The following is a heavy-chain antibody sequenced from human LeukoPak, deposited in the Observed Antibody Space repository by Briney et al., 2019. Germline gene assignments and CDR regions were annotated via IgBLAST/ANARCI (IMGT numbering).Heavy chain of an antibody. CDR1: GFTFSSYS. Sequence: KTGGSLRLSCAASGFTFSSYSMNWVRQAPGKGLEWVSSISSSSSYIYYADSVKGRFTISRDNAKNSLYLQPNSLRPEDTALYYCSTEPRSLLYWGHGTLVTVSS. V-gene: IGHV3-21*04. CDR3: STEPRSLLY. J-gene: IGHJ4*01. D-gene: IGHD4-17*01. CDR2: ISSSSSYI.